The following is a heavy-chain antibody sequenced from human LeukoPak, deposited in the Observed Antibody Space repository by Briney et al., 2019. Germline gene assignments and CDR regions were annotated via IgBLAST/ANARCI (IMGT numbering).Heavy chain of an antibody. Sequence: SDTLSLACTVSGRSINSSSYLWVWIRQPPGKGLEWIGSIYYGGSTYYNPSLMSRVTISVDTSKNQFSLKMISMTAADTAVYYCARSCSSTSCPVDYWGQGTLVTVSS. J-gene: IGHJ4*02. CDR1: GRSINSSSYL. D-gene: IGHD2-2*01. CDR3: ARSCSSTSCPVDY. CDR2: IYYGGST. V-gene: IGHV4-39*01.